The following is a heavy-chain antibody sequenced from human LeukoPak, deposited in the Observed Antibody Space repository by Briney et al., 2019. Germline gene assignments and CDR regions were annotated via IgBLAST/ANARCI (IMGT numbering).Heavy chain of an antibody. CDR1: GLTFSSHW. CDR3: ARDNLFHLDY. Sequence: GGSLRLSCAASGLTFSSHWMHWVRQAPGKGLVWVSRITNDGSSTTYADSVKGRFTISRDNAKNSLYLQMNSLRAEDTAVYYCARDNLFHLDYWGQGTLVTVSS. J-gene: IGHJ4*02. CDR2: ITNDGSST. V-gene: IGHV3-74*01.